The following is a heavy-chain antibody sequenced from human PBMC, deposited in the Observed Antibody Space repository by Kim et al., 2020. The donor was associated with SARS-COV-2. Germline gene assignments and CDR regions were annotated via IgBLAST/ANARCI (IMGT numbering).Heavy chain of an antibody. J-gene: IGHJ4*02. V-gene: IGHV4-39*01. Sequence: YYTPSRKSRVTISVDTSKNQFSLKLSSVTAADTAVYYCARRNRVFGELDYWGQGTLVTVSS. CDR3: ARRNRVFGELDY. D-gene: IGHD3-10*02.